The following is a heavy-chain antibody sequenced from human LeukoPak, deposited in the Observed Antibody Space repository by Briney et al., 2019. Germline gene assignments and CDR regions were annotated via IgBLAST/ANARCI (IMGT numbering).Heavy chain of an antibody. Sequence: PGRSLRLSCAASGFTFSSYGMHWVRQAPGKGLEWVAVIWYDGSNKYYADSVKGRFTISRDNSKNTLYLQMSSLRAEDTAVYYCARDLNVGDSSGYYYVGGAGYWGQGTLVTVSS. CDR1: GFTFSSYG. J-gene: IGHJ4*02. CDR2: IWYDGSNK. D-gene: IGHD3-22*01. V-gene: IGHV3-33*01. CDR3: ARDLNVGDSSGYYYVGGAGY.